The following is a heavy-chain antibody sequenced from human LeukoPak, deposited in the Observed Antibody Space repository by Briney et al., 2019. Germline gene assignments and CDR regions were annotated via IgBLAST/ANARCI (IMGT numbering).Heavy chain of an antibody. Sequence: GGSLRLSCAASGFTFSSYSMNWVRQAPGKGLEWVSYISSSSSTIYYADSVKGRFTISRDNAKNSLYLQMNSLRAEDTAVYYCARDLAVVVVSAFDIWGQGTMVTVSS. D-gene: IGHD3-22*01. V-gene: IGHV3-48*04. J-gene: IGHJ3*02. CDR2: ISSSSSTI. CDR3: ARDLAVVVVSAFDI. CDR1: GFTFSSYS.